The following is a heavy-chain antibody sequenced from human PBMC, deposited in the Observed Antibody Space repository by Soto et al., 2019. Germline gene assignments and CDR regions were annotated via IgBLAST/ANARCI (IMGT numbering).Heavy chain of an antibody. D-gene: IGHD6-19*01. V-gene: IGHV1-3*01. CDR3: ARDLGGEQWLFKWFDY. Sequence: QVQLVQSGAEVKKPGASVKVSCKASGYTFTSYAMHWVRQAPGQRLEWMGWINAGNGNTKYSQKFQGRVTITRDTSASTAYMELSSLRSEDTAVYYCARDLGGEQWLFKWFDYWGQGTLVTVSS. CDR1: GYTFTSYA. J-gene: IGHJ4*02. CDR2: INAGNGNT.